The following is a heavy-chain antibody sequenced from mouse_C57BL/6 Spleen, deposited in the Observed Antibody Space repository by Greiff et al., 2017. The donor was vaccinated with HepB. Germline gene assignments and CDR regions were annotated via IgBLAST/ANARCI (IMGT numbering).Heavy chain of an antibody. J-gene: IGHJ2*01. D-gene: IGHD1-1*01. CDR3: AKCVYGSFDY. CDR1: GYNFTNTY. Sequence: VQLQQPVAELVRPGASVKLSCTASGYNFTNTYMHWVKQRPEQGLEWIGRIDPANGNTKYAQKFQGKTTITADTSSNTAYLQLSSLTSEAAAFSYCAKCVYGSFDYWGQGTTLTVSS. V-gene: IGHV14-3*01. CDR2: IDPANGNT.